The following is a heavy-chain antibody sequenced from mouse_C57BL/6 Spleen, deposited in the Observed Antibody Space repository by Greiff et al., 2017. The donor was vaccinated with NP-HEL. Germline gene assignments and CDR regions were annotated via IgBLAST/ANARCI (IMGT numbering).Heavy chain of an antibody. CDR1: GFTFSDYG. CDR2: ISSGSSTI. CDR3: ARERYYAMDY. Sequence: EVKLMESGGGLVKPGGSLKLSCAASGFTFSDYGMHWVRQAPEKGLEWVAYISSGSSTIYYADTVKSRFTISRDNAKNTLFLQMTSLRSEDTAMYYCARERYYAMDYWGQGTSVTVSS. J-gene: IGHJ4*01. V-gene: IGHV5-17*01.